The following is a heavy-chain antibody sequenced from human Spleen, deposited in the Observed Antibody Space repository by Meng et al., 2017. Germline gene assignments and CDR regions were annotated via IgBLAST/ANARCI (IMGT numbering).Heavy chain of an antibody. V-gene: IGHV3-23*01. CDR1: GFTFSIYP. J-gene: IGHJ4*02. CDR2: ISGSGLSK. Sequence: GESLKISCAASGFTFSIYPMSWVRQAPGKGLEWVSAISGSGLSKYYADSVKGRFTISRDNSENTLYLQMNSLRAEDTAVYYCSKTVHGIAVGGNFDYWGQGTLVTVSS. CDR3: SKTVHGIAVGGNFDY. D-gene: IGHD6-19*01.